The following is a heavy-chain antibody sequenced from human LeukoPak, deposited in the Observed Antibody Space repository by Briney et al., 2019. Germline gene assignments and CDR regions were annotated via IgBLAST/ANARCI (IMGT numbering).Heavy chain of an antibody. Sequence: GGSLRLSCLASGFTFSTYWMSWVRQAPGKGLEWISGINWNGGSTGYGDSVKGRFTISRDNAENSLYLQMNSLRAEDTALYYCARAVDNYYGSGSYAYWGQGALVTVSS. CDR3: ARAVDNYYGSGSYAY. D-gene: IGHD3-10*01. J-gene: IGHJ4*02. CDR2: INWNGGST. V-gene: IGHV3-20*04. CDR1: GFTFSTYW.